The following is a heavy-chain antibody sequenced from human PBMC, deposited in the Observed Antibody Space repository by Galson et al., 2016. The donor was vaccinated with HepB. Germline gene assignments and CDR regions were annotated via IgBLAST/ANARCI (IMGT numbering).Heavy chain of an antibody. CDR1: GFTFSAYA. CDR2: ISNDGTNT. Sequence: SLRLSCAASGFTFSAYAMHWVRQAPGKGLDWVAAISNDGTNTYYADSVKGRFTISRDNSKNTLYLQTNSLRAEDTAVFYCTGEANYGGNGMDVWGQGTTVAVSS. V-gene: IGHV3-30-3*01. J-gene: IGHJ6*02. D-gene: IGHD2-21*01. CDR3: TGEANYGGNGMDV.